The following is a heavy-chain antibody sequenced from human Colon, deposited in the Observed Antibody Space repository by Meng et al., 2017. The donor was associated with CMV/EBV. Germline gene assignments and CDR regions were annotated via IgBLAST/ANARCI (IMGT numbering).Heavy chain of an antibody. CDR2: IHWDDDK. CDR1: GFSLTTTGAG. CDR3: ARHSLTILTD. V-gene: IGHV2-5*02. Sequence: ITLKESGPALVKPTQTLTLTCTFSGFSLTTTGAGVAWVRQPPGKAPELLALIHWDDDKRYSPSLKNRLNITKDTSKNQVVLSMTDLDPADTGTFYCARHSLTILTDWDQGALVTASS. J-gene: IGHJ4*02. D-gene: IGHD2-8*02.